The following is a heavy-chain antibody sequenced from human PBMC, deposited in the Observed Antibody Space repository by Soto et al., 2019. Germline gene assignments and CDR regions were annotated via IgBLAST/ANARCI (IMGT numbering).Heavy chain of an antibody. CDR1: GGSINTNNW. Sequence: QVQLQESGPGLVNPSGTLSLTCAVSGGSINTNNWWSWVRQPPGKGLEWIGEIFHRGSTNYNPSFKSRVTISLDKSNDKFSLNLISVTAADTAVYYCARGVLKAPATFDYWGQGTPVTVSS. CDR3: ARGVLKAPATFDY. D-gene: IGHD6-6*01. CDR2: IFHRGST. V-gene: IGHV4-4*02. J-gene: IGHJ4*02.